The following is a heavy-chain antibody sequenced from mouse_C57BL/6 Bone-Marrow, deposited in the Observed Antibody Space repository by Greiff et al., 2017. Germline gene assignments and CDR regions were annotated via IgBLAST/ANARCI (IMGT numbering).Heavy chain of an antibody. J-gene: IGHJ2*01. Sequence: QVQLQQSGAELARPGASVKLSCKASGYTFTSYGISWVKQRTGQGLEWIGEIYPRSGNTYYNEKFKGKATLTADKSSSTAYMELRSLTSEDSAVYVDARLDWDYYGSSYGDYWGQGTTLTVSS. V-gene: IGHV1-81*01. CDR1: GYTFTSYG. CDR2: IYPRSGNT. CDR3: ARLDWDYYGSSYGDY. D-gene: IGHD1-1*01.